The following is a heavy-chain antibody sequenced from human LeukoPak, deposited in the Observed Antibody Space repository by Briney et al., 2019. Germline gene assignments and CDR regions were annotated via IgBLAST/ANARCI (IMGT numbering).Heavy chain of an antibody. V-gene: IGHV1-69*13. CDR3: AREYYYDSSGYYKTFDNFVY. CDR1: GGTFSSYA. Sequence: SVKVSCKASGGTFSSYAISWVRQAPGQGLEWMGGIIPIFGTANYAQKFQGRVTITADESTSTAYMELSSLRSEDTAVYYCAREYYYDSSGYYKTFDNFVYWGQGTLVTVSS. D-gene: IGHD3-22*01. J-gene: IGHJ4*02. CDR2: IIPIFGTA.